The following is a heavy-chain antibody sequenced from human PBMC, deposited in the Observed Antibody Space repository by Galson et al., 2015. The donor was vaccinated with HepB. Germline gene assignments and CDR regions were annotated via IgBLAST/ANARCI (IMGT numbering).Heavy chain of an antibody. CDR1: GGSISSYY. D-gene: IGHD7-27*01. Sequence: SETLSLTCTISGGSISSYYWSWIRQPAGKGLEWIGRIFTSGYTNYSPSLKSRVTMSLDTSKNQFSLNLSSVTAADTAVYYCARSSTGARGWFDPWGQGTLVAVSS. V-gene: IGHV4-4*07. J-gene: IGHJ5*02. CDR2: IFTSGYT. CDR3: ARSSTGARGWFDP.